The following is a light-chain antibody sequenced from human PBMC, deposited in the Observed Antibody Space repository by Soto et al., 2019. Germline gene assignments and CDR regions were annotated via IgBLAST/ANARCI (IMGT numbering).Light chain of an antibody. Sequence: EIVMTQSPATLSVSPGERATLSCRASQTIHSNLAWYQQKPGQAPRVLIYASSTRATGNPARFSGSGSGTEFTQTISRLQSEDFAVYCCQQYHNWPPGLACGQGTKVEI. CDR2: ASS. V-gene: IGKV3-15*01. CDR1: QTIHSN. J-gene: IGKJ1*01. CDR3: QQYHNWPPGLA.